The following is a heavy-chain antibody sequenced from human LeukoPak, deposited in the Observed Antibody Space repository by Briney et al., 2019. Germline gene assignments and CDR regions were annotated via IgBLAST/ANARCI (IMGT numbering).Heavy chain of an antibody. D-gene: IGHD6-13*01. Sequence: SETLSLTCTASGGSISSYYWSWIRQPPGKGLEWIGYIYYSGSTNYNPSLKSRVTISVDTSKNQFSLKLSSVTAADTAVYYCARHRRVGSSSWYGGYYYYGMDVWGQGTTVTVSS. CDR1: GGSISSYY. V-gene: IGHV4-59*08. J-gene: IGHJ6*02. CDR3: ARHRRVGSSSWYGGYYYYGMDV. CDR2: IYYSGST.